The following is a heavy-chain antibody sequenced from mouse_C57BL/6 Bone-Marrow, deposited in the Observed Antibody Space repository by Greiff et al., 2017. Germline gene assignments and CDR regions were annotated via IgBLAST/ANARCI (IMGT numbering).Heavy chain of an antibody. CDR2: ISAGGSYT. J-gene: IGHJ4*01. Sequence: EVQLLESGAGLVKPGASLKLSCTASGFTFSSYAMSWVRQTPEKRLEWVATISAGGSYTYYPDNVKGRFTISRDNAKNTLYLQLSQLKSEDTAMYYGARYRDLDISGASDDWGQGTTVTVSS. CDR1: GFTFSSYA. V-gene: IGHV5-4*01. CDR3: ARYRDLDISGASDD. D-gene: IGHD3-2*02.